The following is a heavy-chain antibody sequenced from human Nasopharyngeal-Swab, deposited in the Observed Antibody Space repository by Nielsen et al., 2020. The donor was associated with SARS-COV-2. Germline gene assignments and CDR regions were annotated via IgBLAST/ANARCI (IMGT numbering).Heavy chain of an antibody. CDR2: IYWNDDK. V-gene: IGHV2-5*01. Sequence: IRQPPGQALEWLALIYWNDDKRYSPSLKSRLTITKDTSKNQVVLTMTNMDPVDTATYYCAHRGGYCSSTSCYTAFEFVVEYYFDYWGQGTLVTVSS. CDR3: AHRGGYCSSTSCYTAFEFVVEYYFDY. D-gene: IGHD2-2*02. J-gene: IGHJ4*02.